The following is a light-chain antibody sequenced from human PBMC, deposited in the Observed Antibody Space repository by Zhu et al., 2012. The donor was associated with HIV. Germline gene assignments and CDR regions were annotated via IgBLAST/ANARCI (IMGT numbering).Light chain of an antibody. J-gene: IGKJ4*01. CDR1: QGISNS. CDR3: QHLTLYPT. CDR2: AAS. V-gene: IGKV1-NL1*01. Sequence: DIQMTQSPSSLSASVGDRVTITCRASQGISNSLAWYQQKLGKAPKLLLYAASRLESGVPSRFSGSGSGTEFTLTISSLQPEDFATYFCQHLTLYPTFGGGSKVEIK.